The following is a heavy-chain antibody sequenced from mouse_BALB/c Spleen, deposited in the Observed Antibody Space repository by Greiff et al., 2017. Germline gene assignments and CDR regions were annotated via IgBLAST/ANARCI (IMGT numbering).Heavy chain of an antibody. D-gene: IGHD2-4*01. CDR3: AREDFYYDPFAY. CDR1: GFSLTSYG. J-gene: IGHJ3*01. Sequence: QVQLKESGPGLVAPSQSLSITCTVSGFSLTSYGVHWVRQPPGKGLEWLGVIWAGGSTNYNSALMSRLSISKDNSKSQVFLKMNSLQTDDTAMYYCAREDFYYDPFAYWGQGTLVTVSA. V-gene: IGHV2-9*02. CDR2: IWAGGST.